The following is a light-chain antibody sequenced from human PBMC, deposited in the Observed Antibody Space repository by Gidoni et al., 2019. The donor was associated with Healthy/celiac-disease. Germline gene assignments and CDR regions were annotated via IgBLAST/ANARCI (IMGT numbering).Light chain of an antibody. CDR3: QQANSFPSLT. V-gene: IGKV1-12*02. CDR2: AAS. Sequence: DIQMTHSPSSVSASVGDRGTITFRASQGISSWLAWYQQKPGKAPKLLLYAASRLQSGVPSRFSGSGAGTDFTITISSRQPEDFATYYCQQANSFPSLTFGGGTKVEIK. J-gene: IGKJ4*01. CDR1: QGISSW.